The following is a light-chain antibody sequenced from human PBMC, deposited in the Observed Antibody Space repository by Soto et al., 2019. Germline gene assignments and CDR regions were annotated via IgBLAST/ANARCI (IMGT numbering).Light chain of an antibody. J-gene: IGLJ1*01. CDR3: ATWEDSLNARYV. V-gene: IGLV1-44*01. CDR2: GND. Sequence: QSVLTQPPSASGTPGQRVTISCSGSSSNIGSNYVNWYQQLPGTAPNLLIYGNDRRPSGVPARFSGSESGTSASLAISGLQSEDEADYYCATWEDSLNARYVFGTGTKVTVL. CDR1: SSNIGSNY.